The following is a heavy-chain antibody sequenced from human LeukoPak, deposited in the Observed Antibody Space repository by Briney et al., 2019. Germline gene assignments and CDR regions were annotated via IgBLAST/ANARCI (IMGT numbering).Heavy chain of an antibody. J-gene: IGHJ6*04. CDR2: VDPEDGET. V-gene: IGHV1-69-2*01. CDR1: GYTFTDYY. CDR3: ATGARSVVVPAAILRMDV. D-gene: IGHD2-2*01. Sequence: ASVKVSCKVSGYTFTDYYMHWVKQAPGKGLEWMGLVDPEDGETIYAEKFQGRVTITAETSTDTAYMELSSLRSEDTAVYYCATGARSVVVPAAILRMDVWGKGTTVTVSS.